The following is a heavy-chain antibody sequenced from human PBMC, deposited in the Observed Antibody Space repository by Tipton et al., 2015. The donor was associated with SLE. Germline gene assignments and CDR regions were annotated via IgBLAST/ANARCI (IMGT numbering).Heavy chain of an antibody. CDR3: AKVLNALVVITPSDAFDI. J-gene: IGHJ3*02. CDR2: IGTAGDT. Sequence: VQLVQSGGGLVQPGGSLRPSCAASGFTFSSYSMNWVRQAPGKGLEWVSAIGTAGDTYYPGSVKGRFTISRENAKNSLYLQMNSLRAGDTAVYYCAKVLNALVVITPSDAFDIWGQGTKVIVSA. D-gene: IGHD3-22*01. V-gene: IGHV3-13*01. CDR1: GFTFSSYS.